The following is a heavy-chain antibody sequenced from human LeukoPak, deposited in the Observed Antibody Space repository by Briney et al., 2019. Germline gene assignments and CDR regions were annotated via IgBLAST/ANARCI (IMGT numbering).Heavy chain of an antibody. CDR2: IYNSGNT. CDR1: GDSISSYS. Sequence: KASETLSLTCTVSGDSISSYSWSWIRQPPGKGREWIGDIYNSGNTNYNPSLKSRVTMSVSTSQNQFSLSLSSVTAADTAVYYCARQTRYNYGPAFDFWGQGALVTVSS. CDR3: ARQTRYNYGPAFDF. D-gene: IGHD5-18*01. V-gene: IGHV4-59*08. J-gene: IGHJ4*02.